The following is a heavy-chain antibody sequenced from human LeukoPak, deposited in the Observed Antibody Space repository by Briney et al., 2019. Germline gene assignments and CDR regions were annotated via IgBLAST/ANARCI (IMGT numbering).Heavy chain of an antibody. CDR3: ARDRYSSFDY. V-gene: IGHV3-23*01. J-gene: IGHJ4*02. CDR1: GFTFSSYA. Sequence: GGSLRLSCAASGFTFSSYAMSWVRQAPGKGLEWVSAISGSGGSTYYADSVKGRFTISRDNAKNSLYLQMNSLRAEDTAVYCCARDRYSSFDYWGQGTLVTVSS. CDR2: ISGSGGST. D-gene: IGHD6-13*01.